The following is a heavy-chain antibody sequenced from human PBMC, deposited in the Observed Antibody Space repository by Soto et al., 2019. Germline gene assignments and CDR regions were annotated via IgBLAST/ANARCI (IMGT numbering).Heavy chain of an antibody. J-gene: IGHJ4*02. CDR3: ARVVHYYGSGSYYGPYFEY. D-gene: IGHD3-10*01. CDR1: GFTFSDYY. CDR2: ISSSSSYT. V-gene: IGHV3-11*05. Sequence: PGGSLRLSCAALGFTFSDYYMSWIRQAPGKGLEWVSYISSSSSYTNYADSVKGRFTISRDNAKNSLYLQMNSLRAEDTAVYYCARVVHYYGSGSYYGPYFEYWGQGTLVTVSS.